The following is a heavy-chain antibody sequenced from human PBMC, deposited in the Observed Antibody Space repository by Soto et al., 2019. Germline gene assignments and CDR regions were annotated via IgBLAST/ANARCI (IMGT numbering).Heavy chain of an antibody. J-gene: IGHJ5*02. CDR3: ARDLSRQSWKWFDP. Sequence: QVQLVQSGAEVKEPGASVNVSCRTSGYTFTDHYINWVRQAPGQGPEYMGWIHPNSGDTKYTQRFQGRVTMTRDTSISTAYMELRRLTSDDTAFYYCARDLSRQSWKWFDPWGQGTLVTVSS. CDR1: GYTFTDHY. D-gene: IGHD1-1*01. CDR2: IHPNSGDT. V-gene: IGHV1-2*02.